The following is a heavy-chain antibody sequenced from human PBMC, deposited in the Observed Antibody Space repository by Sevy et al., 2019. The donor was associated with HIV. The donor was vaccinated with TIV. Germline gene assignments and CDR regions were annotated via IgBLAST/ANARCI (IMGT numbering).Heavy chain of an antibody. Sequence: ASVKVSCKASGYTFTSYDINWVRQATGQGLEWMGWMNPNSGNTGYAQKFQGRVTMTRNTSISTAYMELSSLRSEDTAVYYCARGRYCSSTSCYKGGYYYYYYGMDVWGQRTTVTVSS. CDR1: GYTFTSYD. D-gene: IGHD2-2*02. CDR3: ARGRYCSSTSCYKGGYYYYYYGMDV. V-gene: IGHV1-8*01. J-gene: IGHJ6*02. CDR2: MNPNSGNT.